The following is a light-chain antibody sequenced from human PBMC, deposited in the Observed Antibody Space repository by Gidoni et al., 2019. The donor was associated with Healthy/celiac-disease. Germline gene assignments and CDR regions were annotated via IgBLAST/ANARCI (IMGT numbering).Light chain of an antibody. CDR2: GAS. J-gene: IGKJ1*01. Sequence: IVSTQSPGTLSLSPGESATLSCRASQSVSSSYLAWYQQKPGQAPRLLIYGASSRATGIPDRFSGSGSGTDFTLTISRLEPEDFAVYYCQQYGSSPRTFGQGTKVEIK. V-gene: IGKV3-20*01. CDR1: QSVSSSY. CDR3: QQYGSSPRT.